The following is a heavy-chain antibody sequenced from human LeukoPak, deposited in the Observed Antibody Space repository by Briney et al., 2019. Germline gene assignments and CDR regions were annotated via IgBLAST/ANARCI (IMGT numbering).Heavy chain of an antibody. CDR1: GGSISSYC. Sequence: SETLSLTCTVSGGSISSYCWSWIRQPPGKGLEWIGYIYYSGSTNYNPSLKSRVTISVDTSKNQFSLKLSSVTAADTAVYYCARTSTGGTIDYWGQGTLVTVSS. D-gene: IGHD2-8*02. CDR3: ARTSTGGTIDY. V-gene: IGHV4-59*01. J-gene: IGHJ4*02. CDR2: IYYSGST.